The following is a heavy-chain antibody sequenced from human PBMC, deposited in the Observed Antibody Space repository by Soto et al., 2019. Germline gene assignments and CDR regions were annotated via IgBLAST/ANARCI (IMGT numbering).Heavy chain of an antibody. D-gene: IGHD2-2*01. CDR3: ARDVVVPAAMGGYYYYGMDV. J-gene: IGHJ6*02. Sequence: GASVKVSCKASGYTFTGYYMHLVRQATGQGLEWMGWINPNSGGTNYAQKFQGRVTMTRDTSISTAYMELSRLRSDDTAVYYCARDVVVPAAMGGYYYYGMDVWGQGTTVTVS. V-gene: IGHV1-2*02. CDR1: GYTFTGYY. CDR2: INPNSGGT.